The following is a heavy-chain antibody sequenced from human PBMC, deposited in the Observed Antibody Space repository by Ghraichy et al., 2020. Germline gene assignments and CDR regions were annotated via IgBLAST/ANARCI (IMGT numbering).Heavy chain of an antibody. CDR1: GFTFSSYS. V-gene: IGHV3-21*01. CDR2: ISSSSSYI. J-gene: IGHJ3*02. D-gene: IGHD4-17*01. Sequence: GGSLRLSCAASGFTFSSYSMNWVRQAPGKGLEWVSSISSSSSYIYYADSVKGRFTISRDNAKNSLYLQMNSLRAEDTAVYYCARDPGHYGDPDPDSPGAFDIWGQGTMVTVSS. CDR3: ARDPGHYGDPDPDSPGAFDI.